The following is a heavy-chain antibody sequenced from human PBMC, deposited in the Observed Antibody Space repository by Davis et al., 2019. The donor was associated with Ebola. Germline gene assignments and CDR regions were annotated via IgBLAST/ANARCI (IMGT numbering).Heavy chain of an antibody. Sequence: SETLSLTYTVSGGSISSYYWSWIRQPPGKGLEWIGYIYYSGSTNYNPSLKSRVTISVDTSKNQFSLKLSSVTATDTAVYYCAATDLSPLDYWGQGTLVTVSS. CDR3: AATDLSPLDY. J-gene: IGHJ4*02. CDR2: IYYSGST. CDR1: GGSISSYY. D-gene: IGHD1-26*01. V-gene: IGHV4-59*01.